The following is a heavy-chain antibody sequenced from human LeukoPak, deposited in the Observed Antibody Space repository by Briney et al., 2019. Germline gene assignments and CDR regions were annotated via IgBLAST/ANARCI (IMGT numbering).Heavy chain of an antibody. CDR3: ASSSDGYYYGSGAFDP. V-gene: IGHV3-53*01. J-gene: IGHJ5*02. Sequence: GGSLRLSCAASGFTVSSNYMSWVRQAPGKGLEWVSVIYSGGSTYYADSVKGRFTISRDNSKNTLYLQMNNLRAEDTAVYYCASSSDGYYYGSGAFDPWGQGTLVTVSS. D-gene: IGHD3-10*01. CDR2: IYSGGST. CDR1: GFTVSSNY.